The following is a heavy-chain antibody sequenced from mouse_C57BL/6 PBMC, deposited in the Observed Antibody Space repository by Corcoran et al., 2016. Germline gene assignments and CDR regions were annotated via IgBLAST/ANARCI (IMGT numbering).Heavy chain of an antibody. D-gene: IGHD2-4*01. Sequence: QIQLVQSGPELKKPGETVKISCKASGYTFTTYGMSWVKQAPGKSLKWMGWINTYSGVPTYADDFKGRFAFSLETSASTAYLQINNLKNEDTATYFCARKGNYDYDGPHWYFDVWGTGTTVTVSS. V-gene: IGHV9-3*01. CDR2: INTYSGVP. CDR1: GYTFTTYG. CDR3: ARKGNYDYDGPHWYFDV. J-gene: IGHJ1*03.